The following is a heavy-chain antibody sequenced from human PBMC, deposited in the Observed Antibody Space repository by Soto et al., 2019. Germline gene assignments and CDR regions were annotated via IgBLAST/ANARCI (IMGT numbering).Heavy chain of an antibody. J-gene: IGHJ6*02. CDR2: ISSDSKYI. CDR3: ARLKVVEWFFIHVDVYDMDV. Sequence: EVQLVESGGGLVQPGGSQRLSCAASGFNLSNYAINWVRQAPGKGLEWVSSISSDSKYIYHAATVKGRLTISRDQARNSVHLQMKGLRGDEMAVYYCARLKVVEWFFIHVDVYDMDVWGQGTPVTVSS. CDR1: GFNLSNYA. V-gene: IGHV3-48*01. D-gene: IGHD3-3*01.